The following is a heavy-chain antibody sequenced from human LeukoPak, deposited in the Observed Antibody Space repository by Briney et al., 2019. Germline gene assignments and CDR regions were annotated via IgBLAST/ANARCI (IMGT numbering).Heavy chain of an antibody. CDR2: INHSGST. V-gene: IGHV4-34*01. CDR1: GGSFSGYY. D-gene: IGHD2-2*01. CDR3: ARGRSPVVVPAARPGYNWFDP. Sequence: SETLSLTCAVYGGSFSGYYWSWIRQPPGKGLEWIGEINHSGSTNYNPSLKSRVTIPVDTSKNQFSLKLSSVTAADTAVYYCARGRSPVVVPAARPGYNWFDPWGQGTLVTVSS. J-gene: IGHJ5*02.